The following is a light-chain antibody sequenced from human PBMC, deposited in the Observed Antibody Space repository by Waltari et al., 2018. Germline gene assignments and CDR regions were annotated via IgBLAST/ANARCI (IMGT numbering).Light chain of an antibody. Sequence: QSALTQHASVSGSPGTSITIPCTGTSSAIGGYNYVSWYQQHPGKAPKLMIYYVTNRPSGVSYRFSGSKSGNTASLTISGLQAEDEADYYCSSYSSSITPVFGGGTKLTIL. J-gene: IGLJ2*01. CDR1: SSAIGGYNY. CDR3: SSYSSSITPV. V-gene: IGLV2-14*03. CDR2: YVT.